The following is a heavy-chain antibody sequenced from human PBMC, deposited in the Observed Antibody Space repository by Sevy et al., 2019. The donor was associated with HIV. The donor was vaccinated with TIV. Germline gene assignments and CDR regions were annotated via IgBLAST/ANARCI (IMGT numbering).Heavy chain of an antibody. CDR2: IWYDGSNK. CDR1: GITFSSYG. D-gene: IGHD3-22*01. Sequence: GGSLRLSCAASGITFSSYGMHWVRQAPGKGLEWVAVIWYDGSNKYYADSVKGRFTISRDNSKNTLYLQMNSLRAEDTAVYYCARDMGSSGYSPSVYAWYFDLWGRGTLVTVSS. CDR3: ARDMGSSGYSPSVYAWYFDL. J-gene: IGHJ2*01. V-gene: IGHV3-33*01.